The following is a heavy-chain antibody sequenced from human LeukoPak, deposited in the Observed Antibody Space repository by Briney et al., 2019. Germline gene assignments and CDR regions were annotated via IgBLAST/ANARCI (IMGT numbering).Heavy chain of an antibody. Sequence: PSETLSLTCTVSGGSISKYYCSWIRQPPGKGLEWIAYIYYTGSTYYNPSLKSRVTMSVDTSKNQFSLSLSSVTAADTAGYYCATHISACATLEWAQGPVVTVSS. J-gene: IGHJ4*02. CDR2: IYYTGST. V-gene: IGHV4-59*08. CDR1: GGSISKYY. D-gene: IGHD3-3*02. CDR3: ATHISACATLE.